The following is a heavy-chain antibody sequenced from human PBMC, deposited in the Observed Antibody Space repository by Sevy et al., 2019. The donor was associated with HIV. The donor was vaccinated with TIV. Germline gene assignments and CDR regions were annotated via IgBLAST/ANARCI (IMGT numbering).Heavy chain of an antibody. Sequence: GGSLRLSCAASGFTFSSYAMSWVRQAPGKGLEWVSAISGSGGSTYYAHSVKGRFTISRDNSKNTLYLQMNSLRAEDTAVYYCAKDSQGLGDYVWGSYPYNWFDPWGQGTLVTVSS. D-gene: IGHD3-16*01. CDR3: AKDSQGLGDYVWGSYPYNWFDP. V-gene: IGHV3-23*01. J-gene: IGHJ5*02. CDR2: ISGSGGST. CDR1: GFTFSSYA.